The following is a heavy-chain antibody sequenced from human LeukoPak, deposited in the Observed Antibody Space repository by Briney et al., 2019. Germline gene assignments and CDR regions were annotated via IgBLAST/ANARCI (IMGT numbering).Heavy chain of an antibody. CDR1: GFTFSRSW. CDR2: INPDRSDI. V-gene: IGHV3-7*01. D-gene: IGHD3-10*01. J-gene: IGHJ5*02. CDR3: VMSHHPGGWFDP. Sequence: PGGSLRLSCEASGFTFSRSWMSWVRQGPGKGLEWVASINPDRSDIHYADAVRGRFTISRDNAKNTLYLQMSSLTADDRALYCFVMSHHPGGWFDPWGEGTLVTVSS.